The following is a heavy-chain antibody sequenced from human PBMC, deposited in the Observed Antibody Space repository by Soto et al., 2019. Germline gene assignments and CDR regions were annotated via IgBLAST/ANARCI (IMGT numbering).Heavy chain of an antibody. D-gene: IGHD3-16*02. CDR1: GYTFTSYG. CDR2: ISAYNGNT. Sequence: GASVKVSCKASGYTFTSYGISWVRQAPGQGLEWMGWISAYNGNTNYAQKLQGRVTMTTDTSTSTAYMELRSLRSDDTAVYYCARRIIEDSVIPVESPFDIWGQGTMVTVSS. CDR3: ARRIIEDSVIPVESPFDI. V-gene: IGHV1-18*01. J-gene: IGHJ3*02.